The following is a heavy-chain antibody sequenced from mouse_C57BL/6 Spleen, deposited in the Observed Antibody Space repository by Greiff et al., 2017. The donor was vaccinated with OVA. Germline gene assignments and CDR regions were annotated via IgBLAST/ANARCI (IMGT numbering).Heavy chain of an antibody. CDR3: AREATVVDPYFDY. V-gene: IGHV1-82*01. CDR2: IYPGDGDS. D-gene: IGHD1-1*01. CDR1: GYAFSSSW. Sequence: QVQLQQSGPELVKPGASVKISCKASGYAFSSSWMNWVKQRPGKGLEWIGRIYPGDGDSNYNGKFKGKATLTADKSSSTAYMQLSSLTCKDSAVYFVAREATVVDPYFDYWGQGTTLTVSS. J-gene: IGHJ2*01.